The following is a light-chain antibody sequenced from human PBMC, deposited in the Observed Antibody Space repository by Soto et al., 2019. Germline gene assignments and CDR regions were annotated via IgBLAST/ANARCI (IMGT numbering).Light chain of an antibody. Sequence: DIQMTQSPSSLSASVGDRVTITCRASQSISTSLNWYQQKPGKAPELLIYAASSLRSGVPSRFSGSGSGTDFTLIISSLQPEDFATYYCQRSYGNPREFTFGPGTEVDV. V-gene: IGKV1-39*01. CDR2: AAS. J-gene: IGKJ3*01. CDR3: QRSYGNPREFT. CDR1: QSISTS.